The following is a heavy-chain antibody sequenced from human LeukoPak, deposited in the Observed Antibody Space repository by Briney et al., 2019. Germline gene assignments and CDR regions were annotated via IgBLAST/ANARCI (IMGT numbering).Heavy chain of an antibody. CDR1: GFTFSYYA. V-gene: IGHV3-23*01. Sequence: GGSLRLSCAASGFTFSYYAMSWVRQAPGRGLEWVSGISGSGASSDYADSVKGRFTISRDNSKNTLSLQMHSLRAEDTAVYYCARHNNDWGWDGWGLGALVTVSS. J-gene: IGHJ4*02. CDR2: ISGSGASS. CDR3: ARHNNDWGWDG. D-gene: IGHD3-16*01.